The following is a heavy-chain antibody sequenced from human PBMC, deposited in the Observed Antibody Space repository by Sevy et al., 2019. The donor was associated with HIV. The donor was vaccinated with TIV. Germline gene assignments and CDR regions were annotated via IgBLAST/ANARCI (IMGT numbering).Heavy chain of an antibody. CDR1: GFTFSSYW. D-gene: IGHD2-2*01. J-gene: IGHJ6*03. Sequence: GGSLRLSCAASGFTFSSYWMSWVRQAPGKGLEWVANIKQDGSERYYEDSVKGRFTTSRDNTKNSLYLQMNSLRVEGTAVYYCARDSQNIVVVPAATINYYYSYYMDVWGKGTTVTVSS. V-gene: IGHV3-7*01. CDR2: IKQDGSER. CDR3: ARDSQNIVVVPAATINYYYSYYMDV.